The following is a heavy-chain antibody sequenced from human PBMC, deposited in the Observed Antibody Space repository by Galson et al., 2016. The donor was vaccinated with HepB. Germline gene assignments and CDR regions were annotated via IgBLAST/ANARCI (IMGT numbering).Heavy chain of an antibody. D-gene: IGHD6-19*01. V-gene: IGHV3-13*01. J-gene: IGHJ5*02. CDR2: IDSAGDT. CDR1: GFSFRNFD. CDR3: ARGRYNSGWHLGWKGPNYLDP. Sequence: SLRLSCAASGFSFRNFDMHWVRQAPGKGLEWVSTIDSAGDTYYPGSVKGRFASSRENAKNSLYLQMNSLRAGDTAVYYCARGRYNSGWHLGWKGPNYLDPGGQGTLATVSS.